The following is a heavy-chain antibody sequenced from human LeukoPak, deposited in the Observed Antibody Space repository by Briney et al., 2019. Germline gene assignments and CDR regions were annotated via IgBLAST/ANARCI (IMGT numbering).Heavy chain of an antibody. Sequence: PSETLSLTCTVSGGSISNYYWSWIRQPPGKGLEWIGYISYSGSTNYNPSLKSRVTISVDTSKNQFSLKLSSVTAADTAVYYCARDHGGKFDYWGQGTLVTVSS. CDR1: GGSISNYY. D-gene: IGHD4-23*01. CDR3: ARDHGGKFDY. V-gene: IGHV4-59*01. CDR2: ISYSGST. J-gene: IGHJ4*02.